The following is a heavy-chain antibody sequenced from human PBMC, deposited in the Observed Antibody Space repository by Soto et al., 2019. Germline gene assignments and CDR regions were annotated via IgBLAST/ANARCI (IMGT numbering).Heavy chain of an antibody. CDR3: ARGGYSYGRHNYYYGMDV. Sequence: SETLSLTCAVYGGSFSGYYWSWIRQPPGKGLEWIGEINHSGSTNYNPSLKSRVTISVDTSKNQFSLKLSSVTAADTAVYYCARGGYSYGRHNYYYGMDVWGQGTTVTVSS. CDR1: GGSFSGYY. CDR2: INHSGST. D-gene: IGHD5-18*01. J-gene: IGHJ6*02. V-gene: IGHV4-34*01.